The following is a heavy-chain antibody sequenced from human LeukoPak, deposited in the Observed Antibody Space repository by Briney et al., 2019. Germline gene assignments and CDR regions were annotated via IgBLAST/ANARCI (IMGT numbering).Heavy chain of an antibody. V-gene: IGHV3-23*01. CDR2: ISGSGGST. CDR3: AKRGVYDSSGYYYYRYFDY. D-gene: IGHD3-22*01. Sequence: GGSLRLSCAASGFTFSSYAMSWVCQAPGKGLEWVSGISGSGGSTYYADSVKGRFTISRDNSKNTLYLQMNRLRAEDTAVYYCAKRGVYDSSGYYYYRYFDYWGQGTLVTVSS. J-gene: IGHJ4*02. CDR1: GFTFSSYA.